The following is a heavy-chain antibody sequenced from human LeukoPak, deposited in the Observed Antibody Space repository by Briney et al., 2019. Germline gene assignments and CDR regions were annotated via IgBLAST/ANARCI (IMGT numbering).Heavy chain of an antibody. CDR1: GYTFTSYD. D-gene: IGHD3-10*01. Sequence: ASVKVSCKASGYTFTSYDINWVRQATGQGLEWMGWMNPNSGNTGYAQKFQGRVTMTRNTSISTAYMELSSLRSDDTAVYYCARDPRITMVRGVSPFFDYWGQGTLVTVSS. CDR3: ARDPRITMVRGVSPFFDY. V-gene: IGHV1-8*01. J-gene: IGHJ4*02. CDR2: MNPNSGNT.